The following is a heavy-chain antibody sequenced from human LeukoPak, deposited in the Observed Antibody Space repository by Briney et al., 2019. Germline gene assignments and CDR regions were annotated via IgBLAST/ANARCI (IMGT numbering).Heavy chain of an antibody. CDR3: ARRVIVVGLDY. CDR2: ISRSGSTI. CDR1: GFTFSSYS. Sequence: GGSLRLSCAASGFTFSSYSMNWVRQAPGKGLEWVSYISRSGSTIYYADSVKGRFTISRDNAKNSLYLQMNSLRAEDTAVYYCARRVIVVGLDYWGQGTLVTVSS. D-gene: IGHD3-22*01. V-gene: IGHV3-48*04. J-gene: IGHJ4*02.